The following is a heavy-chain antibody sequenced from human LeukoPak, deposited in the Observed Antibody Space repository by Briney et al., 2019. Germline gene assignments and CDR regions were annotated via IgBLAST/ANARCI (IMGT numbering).Heavy chain of an antibody. CDR3: ARDPNTAMVNGGDY. CDR2: IIPIFGTA. Sequence: SVKVSCKASGGTFSSYAISWVRQAPGQGLEWMGGIIPIFGTANYAQKFQGRVAITADESTSTAYMELSSLRSEDTAVYYCARDPNTAMVNGGDYWGQGTLVTVSS. D-gene: IGHD5-18*01. J-gene: IGHJ4*02. CDR1: GGTFSSYA. V-gene: IGHV1-69*13.